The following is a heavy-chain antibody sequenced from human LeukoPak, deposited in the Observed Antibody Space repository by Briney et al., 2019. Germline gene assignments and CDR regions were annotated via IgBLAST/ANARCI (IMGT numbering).Heavy chain of an antibody. CDR2: VGIAGDT. CDR1: GFTFNNYE. Sequence: GGSLRLSCAASGFTFNNYEMHWVRQTAGKGLEWVSAVGIAGDTFYAGSVKGRFSISRDNAESSLFLQMNSLRAGDTAVYYCAREGRMATADAFDVWGQGTMVTVSS. V-gene: IGHV3-13*01. J-gene: IGHJ3*01. CDR3: AREGRMATADAFDV. D-gene: IGHD3-10*01.